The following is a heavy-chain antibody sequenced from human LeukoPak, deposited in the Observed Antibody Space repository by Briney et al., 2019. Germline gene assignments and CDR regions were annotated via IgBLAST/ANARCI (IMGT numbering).Heavy chain of an antibody. D-gene: IGHD2-2*01. CDR2: INDDGSKT. V-gene: IGHV3-74*03. Sequence: PGGSLRLSCAASGFTFSSYWMHWVRQAPGKGLVWVSRINDDGSKTTYADSVKGRFTISRDNAKNTLYLQMNSLRAEDTAVYYCAAPGCSSACYYYMDVWGKGTTVTASS. CDR1: GFTFSSYW. CDR3: AAPGCSSACYYYMDV. J-gene: IGHJ6*03.